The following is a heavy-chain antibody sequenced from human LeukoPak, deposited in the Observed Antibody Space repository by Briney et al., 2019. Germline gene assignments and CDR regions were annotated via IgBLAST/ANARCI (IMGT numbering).Heavy chain of an antibody. Sequence: PGGSLRLSCAASGFTFSSYSMNWVRQAPGKGLEWVSSISSSSSYIYYADSVKGRFTISRDNAKNSLYLQVNSLRAEDTAVYYCARSRSGSYFRGGLNDYWGQGTLVTVSS. J-gene: IGHJ4*02. CDR3: ARSRSGSYFRGGLNDY. D-gene: IGHD1-26*01. V-gene: IGHV3-21*01. CDR2: ISSSSSYI. CDR1: GFTFSSYS.